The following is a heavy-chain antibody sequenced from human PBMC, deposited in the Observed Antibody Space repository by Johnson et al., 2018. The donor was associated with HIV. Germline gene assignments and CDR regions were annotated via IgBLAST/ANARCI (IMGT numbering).Heavy chain of an antibody. D-gene: IGHD6-13*01. J-gene: IGHJ3*02. V-gene: IGHV3-7*01. CDR2: IKEDGGER. CDR1: RFIFSSYW. Sequence: VLLVESGGGLVQPGGSLRLSCTASRFIFSSYWMSWVRQAPGKGLEWVANIKEDGGERYYVASVKGRFTISRDNAKNSVYLQMNSLRAEDTAVYYCASKAAGTMHAFDIWGQGTMVTVSS. CDR3: ASKAAGTMHAFDI.